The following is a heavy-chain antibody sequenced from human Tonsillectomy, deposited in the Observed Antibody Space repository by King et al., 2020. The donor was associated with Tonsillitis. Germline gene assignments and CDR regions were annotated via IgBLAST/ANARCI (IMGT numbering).Heavy chain of an antibody. Sequence: VQLVESGGGLVQPGGSLRLSCAASGFTVSNNYMSWVRQAPGKGLEWVSVIYSGGLTYYADSVKGRFTISRDNSKDTLYLQMNSLRVEDTAMYYCARDPRTSDTEYWGQGTLVTVSS. V-gene: IGHV3-66*01. CDR3: ARDPRTSDTEY. D-gene: IGHD1-26*01. CDR2: IYSGGLT. CDR1: GFTVSNNY. J-gene: IGHJ4*02.